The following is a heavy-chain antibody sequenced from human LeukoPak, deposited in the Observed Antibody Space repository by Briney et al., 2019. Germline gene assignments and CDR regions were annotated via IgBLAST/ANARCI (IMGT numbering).Heavy chain of an antibody. CDR1: GGSISSYY. V-gene: IGHV4-4*07. CDR2: IYTSGST. Sequence: SETLSLTCTVSGGSISSYYWSWIRQPAGKGLEWIGRIYTSGSTNYNPSLKSRVTMSVDTSKNHFSLKLSSVTAADTAVYYCARSRDAGSSWYTFDYWGQGTLVTVSS. D-gene: IGHD6-13*01. CDR3: ARSRDAGSSWYTFDY. J-gene: IGHJ4*02.